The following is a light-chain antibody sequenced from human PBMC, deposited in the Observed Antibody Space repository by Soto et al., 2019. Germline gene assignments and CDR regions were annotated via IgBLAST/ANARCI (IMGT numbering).Light chain of an antibody. J-gene: IGLJ1*01. Sequence: QSVLTQPPSVSAAPGQKVTISCSGSSSNIENNYVSWYQQLPGTAPKLLIYENNRRPSGIPDRFTGSKSGTSATLGITGLQTGDEADYYWGTGDSSLSGFFSGTGTKVPVL. CDR1: SSNIENNY. CDR2: ENN. V-gene: IGLV1-51*02. CDR3: GTGDSSLSGFF.